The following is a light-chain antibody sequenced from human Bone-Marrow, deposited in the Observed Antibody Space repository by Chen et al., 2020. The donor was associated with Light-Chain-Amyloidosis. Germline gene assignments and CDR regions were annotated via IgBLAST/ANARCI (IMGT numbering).Light chain of an antibody. J-gene: IGKJ4*01. CDR1: QTISSNY. CDR2: GSS. V-gene: IGKV3-20*01. Sequence: EIVLTQSPGTLSLSPGEGANLSCRASQTISSNYLTWYQQKFGQAPRLLIYGSSSRATGIPDRFTGSESGTDFTLTINRLEPEDFAMYYCQHYGTSPLTFGGGTKVEI. CDR3: QHYGTSPLT.